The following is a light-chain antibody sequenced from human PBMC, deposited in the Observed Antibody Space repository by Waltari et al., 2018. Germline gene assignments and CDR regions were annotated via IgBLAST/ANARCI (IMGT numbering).Light chain of an antibody. CDR2: RSN. CDR1: NNNVGYQG. V-gene: IGLV10-54*04. CDR3: SAWDSSLSAWV. J-gene: IGLJ3*02. Sequence: QAGLTQPPSVSRDLRQTATLTCTGNNNNVGYQGAAWLQQHQGHPPKLLSYRSNNRPSGISEHVSASRSGNTASLTITGLQPEDEADYYCSAWDSSLSAWVFGGGTKLTVL.